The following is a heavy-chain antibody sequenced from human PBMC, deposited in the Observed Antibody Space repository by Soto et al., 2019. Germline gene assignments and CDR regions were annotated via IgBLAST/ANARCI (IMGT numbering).Heavy chain of an antibody. Sequence: QVQLVQSGAEVKKPGSSVKVSCKASGGTFSSYAISWVRQAPGQGLEWMGGIIPIFGTANYAQKSQGRVTITADESTSTAYMELSSLRSEDTAVYYCARDRVRGSGSYRSYYYGMDVWGQGTTVTVSS. CDR1: GGTFSSYA. J-gene: IGHJ6*02. CDR3: ARDRVRGSGSYRSYYYGMDV. V-gene: IGHV1-69*01. D-gene: IGHD3-10*01. CDR2: IIPIFGTA.